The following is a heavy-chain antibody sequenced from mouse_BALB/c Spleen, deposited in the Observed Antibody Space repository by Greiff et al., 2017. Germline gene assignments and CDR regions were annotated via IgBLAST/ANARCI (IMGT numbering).Heavy chain of an antibody. Sequence: VQLQQSGPGLVKPSQSLSLTCSVTGYSITSGYYWNWIRQFPGNKLEWMGYISYDGSNNYNPSLKNRISITRDTSKNQFFLKLNSVTTEDTATYYCARDLGHYAMDYWGQGTSVTVSS. D-gene: IGHD4-1*01. CDR2: ISYDGSN. V-gene: IGHV3-6*02. CDR3: ARDLGHYAMDY. CDR1: GYSITSGYY. J-gene: IGHJ4*01.